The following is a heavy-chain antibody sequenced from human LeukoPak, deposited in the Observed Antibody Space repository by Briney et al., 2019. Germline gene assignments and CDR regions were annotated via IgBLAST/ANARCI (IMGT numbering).Heavy chain of an antibody. CDR2: ISGSGSST. CDR3: AKGRYYYDNSDAFEI. J-gene: IGHJ3*02. CDR1: GFTFSSYA. V-gene: IGHV3-23*01. Sequence: PGGSLRLSGAASGFTFSSYAMTWVRQAPGKGLERVSGISGSGSSTYYADSVKGRFTISRDNSKNTLYLQMNSLRAEDTAVYHCAKGRYYYDNSDAFEIWGQGTMVTVSS. D-gene: IGHD3-22*01.